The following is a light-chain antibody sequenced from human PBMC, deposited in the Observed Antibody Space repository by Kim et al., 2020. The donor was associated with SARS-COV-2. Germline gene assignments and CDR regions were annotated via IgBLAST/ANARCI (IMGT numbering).Light chain of an antibody. Sequence: ASVKLTCTLSSGHSSYAIAWHQQQPEEGTRYLMKLNSDGSHSKGDGIPDRFSGSSSGAERYLTISSLQSEDEADYYCQTWGTGIRVFGGGTQLTVL. CDR1: SGHSSYA. V-gene: IGLV4-69*01. CDR3: QTWGTGIRV. J-gene: IGLJ3*02. CDR2: LNSDGSH.